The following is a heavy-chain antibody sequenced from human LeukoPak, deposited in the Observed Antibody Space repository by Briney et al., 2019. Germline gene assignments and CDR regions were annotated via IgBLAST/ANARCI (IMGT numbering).Heavy chain of an antibody. J-gene: IGHJ3*02. CDR1: GFTFSSYS. D-gene: IGHD1-14*01. CDR3: AREPGGDAFDI. CDR2: ISSSSSTI. V-gene: IGHV3-48*01. Sequence: QTGGSLRLSCAASGFTFSSYSMNWVRQAPGKGLEWVSYISSSSSTIYYADPVKGRFTISRDNAKNSLYLQMNSLRAEDTAVYYCAREPGGDAFDIWGQGTMVTVSS.